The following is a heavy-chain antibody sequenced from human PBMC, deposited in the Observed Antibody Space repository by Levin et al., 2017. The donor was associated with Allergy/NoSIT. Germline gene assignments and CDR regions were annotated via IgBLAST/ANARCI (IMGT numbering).Heavy chain of an antibody. J-gene: IGHJ3*02. Sequence: PGGSLRLSCAASGFTFDDYAMHWVRQAPGKGLEWVSGISWNSGSIGYAYSFPVRFTISRDNAKNSLYLQMNSLRTEDTALYYCARDNIGLPDAFDIWGQGTMVIVSS. CDR3: ARDNIGLPDAFDI. D-gene: IGHD3-10*01. CDR1: GFTFDDYA. CDR2: ISWNSGSI. V-gene: IGHV3-9*01.